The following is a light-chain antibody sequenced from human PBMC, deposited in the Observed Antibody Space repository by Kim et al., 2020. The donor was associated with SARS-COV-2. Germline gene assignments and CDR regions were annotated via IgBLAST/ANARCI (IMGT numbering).Light chain of an antibody. J-gene: IGKJ1*01. Sequence: SPGERATLSCRASQSVSSNYLAWYQQKPGQAPRLLIYGASSRATGIPDRFSGSGSGTDFTLTITRLEPEDFAVYYCQQYGNSPHTFGQGTKVDIK. V-gene: IGKV3-20*01. CDR3: QQYGNSPHT. CDR2: GAS. CDR1: QSVSSNY.